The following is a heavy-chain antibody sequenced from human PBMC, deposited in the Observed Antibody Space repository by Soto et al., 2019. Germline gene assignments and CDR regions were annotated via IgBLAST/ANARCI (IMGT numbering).Heavy chain of an antibody. CDR3: ARSRRYTAIQDDH. CDR2: INPKSGGT. J-gene: IGHJ5*02. D-gene: IGHD2-2*02. V-gene: IGHV1-2*02. Sequence: AASVKVSCESSGYIFTDYFIHWVRQAPGQGLEVMGWINPKSGGTNYAPNFQGRVTMTRXXXXXXAXMXLXXLXFDXTAVHYCARSRRYTAIQDDHWAQGTLVTVS. CDR1: GYIFTDYF.